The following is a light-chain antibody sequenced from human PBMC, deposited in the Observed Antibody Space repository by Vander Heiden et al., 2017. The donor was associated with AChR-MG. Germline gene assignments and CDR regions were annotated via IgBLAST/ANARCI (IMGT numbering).Light chain of an antibody. CDR1: QIVSSNY. CDR3: HQYGSSPRT. Sequence: IVFTLSPGTLSLSPGETVTLSCRASQIVSSNYLAWYQHRPGQAPTLLIYGASIRATGIPARFSGSGSGTDFTLTISRLESEDFAVYYCHQYGSSPRTFGQGTKVEI. V-gene: IGKV3-20*01. CDR2: GAS. J-gene: IGKJ1*01.